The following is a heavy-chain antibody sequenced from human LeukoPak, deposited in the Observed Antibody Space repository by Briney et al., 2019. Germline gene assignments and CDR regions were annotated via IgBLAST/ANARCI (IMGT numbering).Heavy chain of an antibody. CDR1: GYTFTGYY. D-gene: IGHD3-10*01. J-gene: IGHJ6*03. CDR2: MNPNSGNT. CDR3: ARVYYGSGSSRSNYYYYYYMDV. V-gene: IGHV1-8*02. Sequence: ASVKVSCKASGYTFTGYYMHWVRQAPGQGLEWMGWMNPNSGNTGYAQKFQGRVTMTRNTSISTAYMELSSLRSEDTAVYYCARVYYGSGSSRSNYYYYYYMDVWGKGTTVTISS.